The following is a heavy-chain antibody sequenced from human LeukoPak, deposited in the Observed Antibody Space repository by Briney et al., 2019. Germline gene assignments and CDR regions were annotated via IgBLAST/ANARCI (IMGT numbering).Heavy chain of an antibody. Sequence: GASVKVSCKASGYTFTSYYMHWVRQAPGQGLEWMGVINTTGGSTSYAQKFQGRVTMTRDMSTSTVYMELSRLRSEDTAVYCCARSGPTSRGGIDYWGQGTLVTVSS. CDR2: INTTGGST. CDR3: ARSGPTSRGGIDY. D-gene: IGHD6-13*01. J-gene: IGHJ4*02. V-gene: IGHV1-46*01. CDR1: GYTFTSYY.